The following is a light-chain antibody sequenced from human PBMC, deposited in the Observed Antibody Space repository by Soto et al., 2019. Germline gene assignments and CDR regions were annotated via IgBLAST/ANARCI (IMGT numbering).Light chain of an antibody. CDR1: QGISSY. CDR3: QQYYSYPGFT. CDR2: AAS. V-gene: IGKV1-8*01. J-gene: IGKJ3*01. Sequence: AIRMTQSPSSLSASTGDRVTITCRASQGISSYLAWYQQKPGKAPKLLIYAASTLQSVVPSRFSGSGSGTDFTLTISCLQSEDFATYYCQQYYSYPGFTFGPGTKVDIK.